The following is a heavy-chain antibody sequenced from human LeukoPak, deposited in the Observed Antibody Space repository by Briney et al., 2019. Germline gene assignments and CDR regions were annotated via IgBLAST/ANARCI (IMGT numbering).Heavy chain of an antibody. V-gene: IGHV4-34*01. CDR3: ARWPLIYYYYGMDV. Sequence: SETLSLTCAVYGGSFSGYYWSWIRQPPGKGLERIGEINHSGSTNYNPSLKSRVTISVDTSKNQFSLKLSSVTAADTAVYYCARWPLIYYYYGMDVWGQGTTVTVSS. D-gene: IGHD5-12*01. J-gene: IGHJ6*02. CDR1: GGSFSGYY. CDR2: INHSGST.